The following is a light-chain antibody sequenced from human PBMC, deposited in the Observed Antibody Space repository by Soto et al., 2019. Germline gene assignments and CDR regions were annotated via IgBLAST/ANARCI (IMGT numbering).Light chain of an antibody. J-gene: IGLJ2*01. CDR1: SSDVGGYNY. CDR2: EVS. CDR3: SSYTSSSTVV. Sequence: QSLLTQPASVSGSPGQSITISCTGTSSDVGGYNYVSWYQQHPGKAPKLMIYEVSYRPSGVSNRFSGSKSGNTASLTISGLQAEDEADYYCSSYTSSSTVVFGGGTKLTVL. V-gene: IGLV2-14*01.